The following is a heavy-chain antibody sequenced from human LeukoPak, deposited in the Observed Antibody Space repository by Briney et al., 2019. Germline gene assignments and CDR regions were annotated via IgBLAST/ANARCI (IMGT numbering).Heavy chain of an antibody. D-gene: IGHD3-3*01. CDR1: GGSISSYY. CDR2: IYTGGNT. V-gene: IGHV4-4*07. J-gene: IGHJ3*02. Sequence: PSETLYLTCTVSGGSISSYYWNWIRQPAGKGLEWIGRIYTGGNTNYNPSLKSRVTMSIDTSKNQFSLKLRSVTAAVTAVYYCAKNYDFWSGYYDMWGQGTMVTVSS. CDR3: AKNYDFWSGYYDM.